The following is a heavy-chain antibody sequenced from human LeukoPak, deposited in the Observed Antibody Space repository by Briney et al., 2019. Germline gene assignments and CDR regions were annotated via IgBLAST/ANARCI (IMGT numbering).Heavy chain of an antibody. J-gene: IGHJ4*02. CDR2: IYYSGST. Sequence: SETLSLTCTVSGGSISSYYWSWIRQPPGKGLEWIGYIYYSGSTNYNPSLKSRVTISVDTSKSQFSLKLSSVTAADTAVYYCARELYYGGNPFDYWGQGTLVTVSS. V-gene: IGHV4-59*01. D-gene: IGHD4-23*01. CDR1: GGSISSYY. CDR3: ARELYYGGNPFDY.